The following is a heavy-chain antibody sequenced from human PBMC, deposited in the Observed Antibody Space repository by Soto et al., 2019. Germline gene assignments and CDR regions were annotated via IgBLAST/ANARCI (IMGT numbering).Heavy chain of an antibody. D-gene: IGHD3-22*01. V-gene: IGHV4-34*01. CDR1: GRSFSGYF. Sequence: PSETLSLTCAVYGRSFSGYFWSWVRQPPGKGLEWIGEIYHTGKTNYNPSLKSRVTISVDTAKNQFSLNVTSVTAADTAVYYCARAHSTTVITLKWGAMDFWGQGTTVTVSS. J-gene: IGHJ6*02. CDR2: IYHTGKT. CDR3: ARAHSTTVITLKWGAMDF.